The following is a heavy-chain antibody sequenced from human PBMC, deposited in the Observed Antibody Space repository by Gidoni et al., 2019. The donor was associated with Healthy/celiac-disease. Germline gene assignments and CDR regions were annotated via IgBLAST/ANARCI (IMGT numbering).Heavy chain of an antibody. CDR2: ISNDGSNK. CDR3: ASLVVVDSENWFDP. CDR1: GFTFSSYG. J-gene: IGHJ5*02. Sequence: QVQLVESGGGVVQPGRSLRLSCAASGFTFSSYGMHWVRQAPGKGLGWVAVISNDGSNKYYADSVKGRFTISRDNSKNTLYLQMNSLRAEDTAVYYCASLVVVDSENWFDPWGQGTLVTVSS. V-gene: IGHV3-30*03. D-gene: IGHD2-15*01.